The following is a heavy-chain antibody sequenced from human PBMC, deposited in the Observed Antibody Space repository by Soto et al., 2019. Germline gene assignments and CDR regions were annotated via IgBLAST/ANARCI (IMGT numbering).Heavy chain of an antibody. D-gene: IGHD3-22*01. CDR1: GFTFSGSA. V-gene: IGHV3-73*01. J-gene: IGHJ4*02. CDR2: IRSKANSYAT. Sequence: GGSLRLSCAASGFTFSGSAMHWVRQASGKGLEWVGRIRSKANSYATAYAASVKGRFTISRDDSKNTAYLQMNSLKTEDTAVYYCTRKAHYYDSSGYYYYGDFDYWGQGTLVTVSS. CDR3: TRKAHYYDSSGYYYYGDFDY.